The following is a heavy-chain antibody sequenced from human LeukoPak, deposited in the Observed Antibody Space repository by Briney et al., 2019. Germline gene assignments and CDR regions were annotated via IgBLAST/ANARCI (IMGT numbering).Heavy chain of an antibody. Sequence: ASVKVSCTASGGTFSSYAISWVRQAPGQGLEWMGGIIPIFVTANYAQKFQGRVTITADESTSTAYMELSSLRSEDTAVYYCARAGGYCSSTSCYRDWGQGTLVTVSS. CDR3: ARAGGYCSSTSCYRD. J-gene: IGHJ4*02. CDR1: GGTFSSYA. V-gene: IGHV1-69*13. D-gene: IGHD2-2*03. CDR2: IIPIFVTA.